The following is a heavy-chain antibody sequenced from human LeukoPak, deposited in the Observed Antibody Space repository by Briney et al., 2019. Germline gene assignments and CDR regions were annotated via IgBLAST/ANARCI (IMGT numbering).Heavy chain of an antibody. J-gene: IGHJ5*02. CDR1: GASISSYY. Sequence: SETLSLTCSVSGASISSYYWTWIRQPAGKGLEWIGRFSTTWSTSYNPSLKSRVTVSVDTSKNQFSLRLSSVTAADTAVYYCARVDGGSTGILHTWGQGTLATVSS. CDR2: FSTTWST. D-gene: IGHD7-27*01. CDR3: ARVDGGSTGILHT. V-gene: IGHV4-4*07.